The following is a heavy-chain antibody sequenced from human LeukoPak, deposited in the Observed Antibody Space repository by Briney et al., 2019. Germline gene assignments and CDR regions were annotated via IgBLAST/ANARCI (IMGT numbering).Heavy chain of an antibody. J-gene: IGHJ4*02. Sequence: ASVKVSCKASGYTFTGYYMHWVRQAPGQGLEWMGWINPNSGGTNYAQKFQGRVTMTRDTSISTAYMELSRLRSEDTAVYYCARVDKPRALYDYWGEGTRVTVST. V-gene: IGHV1-2*02. CDR3: ARVDKPRALYDY. CDR2: INPNSGGT. CDR1: GYTFTGYY. D-gene: IGHD2-2*03.